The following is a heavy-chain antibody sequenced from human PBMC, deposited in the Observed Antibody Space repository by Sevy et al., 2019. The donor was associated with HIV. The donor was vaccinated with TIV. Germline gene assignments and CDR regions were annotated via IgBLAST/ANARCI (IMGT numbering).Heavy chain of an antibody. CDR1: GYTFTSYD. J-gene: IGHJ6*02. Sequence: ASVKVSCKASGYTFTSYDIHWVRQATGQGLEWMGWMNPNSGNTGYPQKFQGRVTMTRDTSISTAYMELSSLRSEDTAVYHCARWWGVSYYYYYGMDVWGQGTTVTVSS. D-gene: IGHD1-26*01. V-gene: IGHV1-8*01. CDR3: ARWWGVSYYYYYGMDV. CDR2: MNPNSGNT.